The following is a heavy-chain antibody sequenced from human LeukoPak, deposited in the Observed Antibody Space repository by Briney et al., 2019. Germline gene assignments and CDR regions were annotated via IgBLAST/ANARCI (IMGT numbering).Heavy chain of an antibody. CDR3: ARLSFLSFSYDSTGHAIFFFDY. V-gene: IGHV4-34*01. CDR2: ISHTGIA. D-gene: IGHD3-22*01. CDR1: GGSFSGYH. J-gene: IGHJ4*02. Sequence: PSETLSLTCAVYGGSFSGYHWSWIRQFPGKGLEWIGEISHTGIASYNPSLKSRVAISVDASKNQFSLRMDSVTAADRAVYYCARLSFLSFSYDSTGHAIFFFDYWGRGTLVTVSS.